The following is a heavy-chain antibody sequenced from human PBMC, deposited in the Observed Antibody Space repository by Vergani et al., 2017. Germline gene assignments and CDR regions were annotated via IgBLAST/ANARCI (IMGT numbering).Heavy chain of an antibody. CDR2: IYYDGSHE. CDR3: AKDQGLLDGVWDS. J-gene: IGHJ5*02. D-gene: IGHD3/OR15-3a*01. CDR1: GFSLGDYG. V-gene: IGHV3-30*18. Sequence: VQLVESGGGAVQPERSLRLSCEASGFSLGDYGMHWVRQAPGKGLEWVALIYYDGSHENYADSVRGRFSISRDNSKNTVYLQMDRLRVEDTAIYYCAKDQGLLDGVWDSWGQGTLVTVSS.